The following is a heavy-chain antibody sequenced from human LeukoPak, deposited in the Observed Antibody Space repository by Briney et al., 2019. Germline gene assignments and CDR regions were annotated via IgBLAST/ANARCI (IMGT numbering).Heavy chain of an antibody. V-gene: IGHV4-34*01. CDR3: ARGSGGRKGWFDP. CDR2: INHSGST. CDR1: GGSFSGYY. D-gene: IGHD2-15*01. Sequence: SETLSLTCAVYGGSFSGYYWSWIRQPPGKGLEWIGEINHSGSTNYNPSLKSRVTISVDTSKNQFSLKLSSVTAADTAVYYCARGSGGRKGWFDPWGQGTLVTVSS. J-gene: IGHJ5*02.